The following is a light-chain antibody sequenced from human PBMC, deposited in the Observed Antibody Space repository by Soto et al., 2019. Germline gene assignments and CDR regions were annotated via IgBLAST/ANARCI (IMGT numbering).Light chain of an antibody. CDR2: DAS. J-gene: IGKJ1*01. Sequence: EIVLTQSPATLSLSPGERATLSCRASQSVRSSLAWYQQQPGQAPRLLIYDASNRATGIPGRFSGSGSGTDFTLTITSLDPKDFAVYYCQQRSSWPGTFGLGTKADVK. V-gene: IGKV3-11*01. CDR3: QQRSSWPGT. CDR1: QSVRSS.